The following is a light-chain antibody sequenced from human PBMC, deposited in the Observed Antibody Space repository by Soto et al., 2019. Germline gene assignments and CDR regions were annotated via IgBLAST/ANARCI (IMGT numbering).Light chain of an antibody. CDR1: QSVSSSY. V-gene: IGKV3-20*01. J-gene: IGKJ2*01. CDR3: QQYGSSPPMYT. Sequence: EIVLTQSPGTLSLSPGERATLSCRASQSVSSSYLAWYQQKPGQAPRLLIYGASSRATGIPDRFSGSGSGTDFTLTISRLEPEYFAVYYCQQYGSSPPMYTFGQGTKVDIK. CDR2: GAS.